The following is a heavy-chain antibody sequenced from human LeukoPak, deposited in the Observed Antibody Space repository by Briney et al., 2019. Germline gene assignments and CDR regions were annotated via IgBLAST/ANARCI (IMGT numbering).Heavy chain of an antibody. CDR1: GGSISSYY. D-gene: IGHD3-22*01. Sequence: PSETLSLTRTVSGGSISSYYWSWIRQPAGKGLEWIGRIYTSGSTNYNPSLKSRVTMSVDTSKNQFSLKLSSVTAADTAVYYCARDMYYYDSSGYYRLDYWGQGTLVAVSS. J-gene: IGHJ4*02. V-gene: IGHV4-4*07. CDR2: IYTSGST. CDR3: ARDMYYYDSSGYYRLDY.